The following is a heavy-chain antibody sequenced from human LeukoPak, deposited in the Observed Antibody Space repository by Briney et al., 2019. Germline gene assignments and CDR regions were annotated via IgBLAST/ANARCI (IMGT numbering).Heavy chain of an antibody. D-gene: IGHD3-3*01. J-gene: IGHJ5*02. CDR2: IYYSGST. V-gene: IGHV4-39*01. CDR3: ARQDYDFWSGYYSGVLDWFDP. Sequence: SGTLSLTCTVSGGSISSSSYYWGWIRQPPGKGLEWIGSIYYSGSTYYNPSLKSRVTISVDTSKNQFSLKLSSVTAADTAVYYCARQDYDFWSGYYSGVLDWFDPWGQGTLVTVSS. CDR1: GGSISSSSYY.